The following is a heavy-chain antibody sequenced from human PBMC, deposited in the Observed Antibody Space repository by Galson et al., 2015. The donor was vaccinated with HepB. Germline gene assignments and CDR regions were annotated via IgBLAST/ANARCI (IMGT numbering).Heavy chain of an antibody. CDR3: ASQSDCGGGSCFSAGQTNYFDY. CDR2: ISYDGFNK. D-gene: IGHD2-15*01. J-gene: IGHJ4*02. Sequence: SLRLSCAASGFSFSSYAIHWVRQAPGKGLEWVAVISYDGFNKYYADSVKGRFTISRDNSKNTLYLQLNSPRTEDTAVYYCASQSDCGGGSCFSAGQTNYFDYWGQGTLVIVSS. CDR1: GFSFSSYA. V-gene: IGHV3-30-3*01.